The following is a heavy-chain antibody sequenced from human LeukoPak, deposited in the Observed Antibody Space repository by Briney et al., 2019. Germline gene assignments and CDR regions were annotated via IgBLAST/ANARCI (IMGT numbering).Heavy chain of an antibody. Sequence: GESLKISCKGSGCSFTSYWIGWVRQMPGKGLEWMGIIYPGDSDTRYSPSFQGQVTISADKSISTAYLQWSSLKASDTAMYYCARPNYYDSSGYTFDYWGQGTLVTVSS. CDR2: IYPGDSDT. D-gene: IGHD3-22*01. V-gene: IGHV5-51*01. J-gene: IGHJ4*02. CDR1: GCSFTSYW. CDR3: ARPNYYDSSGYTFDY.